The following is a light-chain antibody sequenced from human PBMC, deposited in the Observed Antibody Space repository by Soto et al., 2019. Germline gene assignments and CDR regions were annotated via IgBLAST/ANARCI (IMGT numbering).Light chain of an antibody. V-gene: IGLV2-14*01. CDR1: SSDVGGYKY. CDR3: SSYTSSSTQV. Sequence: QSALTQPASVSGSPGQSITISCTGTSSDVGGYKYVSWYQQHPGKAPELMIYEVSNRPSGVSNRFSGSKSGNTASPTISGLQAEDEADYYCSSYTSSSTQVFGGGTKLTVL. J-gene: IGLJ2*01. CDR2: EVS.